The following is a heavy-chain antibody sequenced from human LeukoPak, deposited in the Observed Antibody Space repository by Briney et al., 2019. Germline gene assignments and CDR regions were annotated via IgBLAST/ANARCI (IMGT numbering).Heavy chain of an antibody. CDR1: GFTFSSYG. CDR2: IWYDGSNK. D-gene: IGHD1-1*01. V-gene: IGHV3-33*01. J-gene: IGHJ4*02. Sequence: GRSLRLSCAASGFTFSSYGMHWVRQAPGKGLEWVAVIWYDGSNKYYADSVKGRFTISRDNSKNTLYLQMNSLRAEDTAVYYCARGSVRTNFDYWGQGTLVTVSS. CDR3: ARGSVRTNFDY.